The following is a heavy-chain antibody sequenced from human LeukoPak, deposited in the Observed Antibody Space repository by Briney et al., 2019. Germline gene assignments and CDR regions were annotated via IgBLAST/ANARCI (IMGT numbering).Heavy chain of an antibody. V-gene: IGHV3-66*01. J-gene: IGHJ4*02. D-gene: IGHD6-19*01. CDR2: ISSGGST. CDR1: RFTISSNY. CDR3: ARGLDSSGWYFDY. Sequence: GGSLRLSCAASRFTISSNYMSWVRQAPGKGLDWVSVISSGGSTYYSDSVKGRFTIPQDNPKNPLYPKMNTLKAEDTAVYYCARGLDSSGWYFDYWGQGTLVTVSS.